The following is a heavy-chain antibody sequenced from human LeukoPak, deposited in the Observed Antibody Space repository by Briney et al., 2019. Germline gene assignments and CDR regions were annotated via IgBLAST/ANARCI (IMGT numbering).Heavy chain of an antibody. J-gene: IGHJ4*02. Sequence: PSEALSLTCTVSGGSISSYYWSWVRQPPGKGLEWIGYIYYSGSTNYNPSLESRVTISVDTSKNQFSLKLSSVTAADTAVYYCARTVSGLNDYVWGSYRSRPPHYFDYWGQGTLVTVSS. CDR1: GGSISSYY. CDR3: ARTVSGLNDYVWGSYRSRPPHYFDY. D-gene: IGHD3-16*02. CDR2: IYYSGST. V-gene: IGHV4-59*08.